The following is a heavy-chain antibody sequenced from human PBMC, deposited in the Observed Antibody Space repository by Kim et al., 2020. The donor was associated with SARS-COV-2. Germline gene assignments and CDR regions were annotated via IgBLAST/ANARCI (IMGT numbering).Heavy chain of an antibody. V-gene: IGHV1-18*01. CDR3: ARVGYYDVSGYYD. D-gene: IGHD3-22*01. CDR1: GYTFSMNG. J-gene: IGHJ4*02. Sequence: ASVKVSCKASGYTFSMNGISWVRQAPGQGLEWMGWISPYNGNTEYAQKFQGRITMTTDTSSSTAYMKLSSLTSDDTAIYFCARVGYYDVSGYYDWGQGTLVTVSS. CDR2: ISPYNGNT.